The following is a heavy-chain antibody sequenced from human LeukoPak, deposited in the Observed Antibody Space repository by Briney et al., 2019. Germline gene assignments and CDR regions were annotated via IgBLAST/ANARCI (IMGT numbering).Heavy chain of an antibody. J-gene: IGHJ4*02. Sequence: ASVKVSCKASGYTFTSYYIYWVRQAPGQGLEWMGIIDPSGGSTSYAQKFQGRVTMTRDMSTSTVYMELSSLRSEDTAVYYCARGGYSYGYDYWGQGTLVTVSS. CDR2: IDPSGGST. CDR1: GYTFTSYY. V-gene: IGHV1-46*01. D-gene: IGHD5-18*01. CDR3: ARGGYSYGYDY.